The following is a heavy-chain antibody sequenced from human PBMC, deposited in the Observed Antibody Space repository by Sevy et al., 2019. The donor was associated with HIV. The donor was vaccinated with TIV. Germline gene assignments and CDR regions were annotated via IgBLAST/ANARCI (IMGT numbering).Heavy chain of an antibody. CDR3: ATAREYYEDSSGYLDF. CDR1: GYTLTELS. D-gene: IGHD3-22*01. Sequence: ASVKVSCRVSGYTLTELSMHWVRQAPGKGLEWMVRFDPEDGETISAQKFQGRLTLTEDTSTDTAYMELSSLGSEDMAVYYCATAREYYEDSSGYLDFWGQGTLVTVSS. J-gene: IGHJ4*02. V-gene: IGHV1-24*01. CDR2: FDPEDGET.